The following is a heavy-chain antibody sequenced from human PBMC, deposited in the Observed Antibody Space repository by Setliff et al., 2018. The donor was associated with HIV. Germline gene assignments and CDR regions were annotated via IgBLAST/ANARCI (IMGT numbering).Heavy chain of an antibody. D-gene: IGHD2-21*02. CDR3: AWGMTAIPEY. CDR1: GGSIMTGDW. J-gene: IGHJ4*02. Sequence: SETLSLTCAVSGGSIMTGDWWSGVRQSPGKGLEWIGEISHSGSTNYNPSLRSRVTMSVDKSNNQFSLKLSSVTAADTAVYYCAWGMTAIPEYWGPGTLVTVSS. CDR2: ISHSGST. V-gene: IGHV4-4*02.